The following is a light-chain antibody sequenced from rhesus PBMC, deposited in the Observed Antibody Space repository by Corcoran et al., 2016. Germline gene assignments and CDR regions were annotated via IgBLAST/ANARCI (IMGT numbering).Light chain of an antibody. J-gene: IGLJ1*01. Sequence: AALTQPRSVSGSPGPSVNTSCTGTSSYIGGYNYVYWYQQHPGTAPKLMIYEVSKRPSGVSDRFSGSKSGNTASLTITGLQAEDVADYYCCSYRSGKTYIFGGGTRLTVL. CDR3: CSYRSGKTYI. V-gene: IGLV2-32*01. CDR1: SSYIGGYNY. CDR2: EVS.